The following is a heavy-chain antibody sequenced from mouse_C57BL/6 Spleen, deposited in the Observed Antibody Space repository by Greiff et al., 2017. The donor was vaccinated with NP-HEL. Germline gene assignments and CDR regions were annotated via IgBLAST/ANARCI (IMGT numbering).Heavy chain of an antibody. CDR2: INPNNGGT. D-gene: IGHD2-2*01. V-gene: IGHV1-26*01. Sequence: VQLQQSGPELVKPGASVKISCKASGYTFTDYYMNWVKQSHGKSLEWIGDINPNNGGTSYNQKFKGKATLTVDKSSSTAYMELRSLTSEDSAVYYCARGGMVTTLGAMDYWGQGTSVTVSS. J-gene: IGHJ4*01. CDR1: GYTFTDYY. CDR3: ARGGMVTTLGAMDY.